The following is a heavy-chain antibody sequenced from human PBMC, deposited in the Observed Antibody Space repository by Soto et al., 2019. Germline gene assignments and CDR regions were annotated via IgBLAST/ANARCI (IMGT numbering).Heavy chain of an antibody. Sequence: SETLSLTCSVSGDSVSTVDYFWAWIRQPPGQALEYIGYIYKSAATYYNPSFEGRVAISLDTSKSHFSLNVTSVTAADTAVYFCARGRYCLTGRCFPNWFDSWGQGTLVTVSS. CDR3: ARGRYCLTGRCFPNWFDS. J-gene: IGHJ5*01. CDR2: IYKSAAT. CDR1: GDSVSTVDYF. V-gene: IGHV4-30-4*01. D-gene: IGHD2-15*01.